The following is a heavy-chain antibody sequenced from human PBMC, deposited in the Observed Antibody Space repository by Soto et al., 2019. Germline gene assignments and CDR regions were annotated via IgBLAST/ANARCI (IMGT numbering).Heavy chain of an antibody. D-gene: IGHD6-25*01. CDR1: GYTFSSYG. CDR2: ISVDNGNT. V-gene: IGHV1-18*01. J-gene: IGHJ6*03. Sequence: QVQLVQSGPEVKKPGASVKVSCKASGYTFSSYGISWVRQAPGQGFEWMAWISVDNGNTNFAQRFQGRVTMTTDTGASTAYMELRSLRSDDTAVYYCARFKQAANRIPIGNPYHYYMDVWGEGTTVTVSS. CDR3: ARFKQAANRIPIGNPYHYYMDV.